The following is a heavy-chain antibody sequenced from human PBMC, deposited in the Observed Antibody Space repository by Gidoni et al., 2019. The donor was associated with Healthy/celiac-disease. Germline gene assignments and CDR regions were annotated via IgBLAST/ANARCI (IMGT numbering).Heavy chain of an antibody. CDR2: ITPLFGTA. V-gene: IGHV1-69*01. Sequence: QVQLVQSGAEVTKPGASLKVSCKGSGGSFSSYTIRWVRQAPGQGLEWMGWITPLFGTANYAQNFPGRVTITAIESTSTAYMELSSLRSEDTAVYYCARLGYDILTGYYNDYWGQGTLVTVSS. CDR3: ARLGYDILTGYYNDY. D-gene: IGHD3-9*01. CDR1: GGSFSSYT. J-gene: IGHJ4*02.